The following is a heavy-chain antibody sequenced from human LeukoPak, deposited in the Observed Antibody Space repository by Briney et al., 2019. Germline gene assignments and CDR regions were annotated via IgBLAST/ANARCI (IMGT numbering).Heavy chain of an antibody. CDR1: GGSISSGGYY. CDR3: ARDGQAAAAYYGMDV. D-gene: IGHD6-13*01. Sequence: TLSLTCTVSGGSISSGGYYWSWIRQHPGKGLEWIGYIYYSGSTYYNPSLKSRVTISVDTSKNQFSLKLSSVTAADTAVYYCARDGQAAAAYYGMDVWGQGTTVTVSS. CDR2: IYYSGST. V-gene: IGHV4-31*03. J-gene: IGHJ6*02.